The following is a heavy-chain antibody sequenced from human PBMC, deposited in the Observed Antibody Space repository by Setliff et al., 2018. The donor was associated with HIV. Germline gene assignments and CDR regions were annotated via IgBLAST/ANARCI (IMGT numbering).Heavy chain of an antibody. CDR1: NYSISSAYY. Sequence: SETLSLTCAVSNYSISSAYYWGWIRHPPGKGLEWIGSIYHSGSTYYNTSPKSRVTISVDTSKNQFSLKLSSVTAADTAVYYCARRPAGAVAGGYGMDVWGQGTTVTVSS. J-gene: IGHJ6*02. CDR2: IYHSGST. D-gene: IGHD6-19*01. CDR3: ARRPAGAVAGGYGMDV. V-gene: IGHV4-38-2*01.